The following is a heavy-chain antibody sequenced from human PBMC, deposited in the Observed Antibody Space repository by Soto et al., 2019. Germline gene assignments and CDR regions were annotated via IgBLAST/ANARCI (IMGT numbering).Heavy chain of an antibody. V-gene: IGHV3-74*01. CDR1: VFSFSSYW. CDR2: INGDGDYT. D-gene: IGHD2-15*01. Sequence: EVQLVESGGGLVQPGGSLRLSCAASVFSFSSYWMHWLRQVPGKGLVWVSRINGDGDYTNYADSVKGRFTISRDNAKNTLYLQRTSLRAEDTAVYYCARDRGGYSSDVWGQGTLVTVSS. CDR3: ARDRGGYSSDV. J-gene: IGHJ4*02.